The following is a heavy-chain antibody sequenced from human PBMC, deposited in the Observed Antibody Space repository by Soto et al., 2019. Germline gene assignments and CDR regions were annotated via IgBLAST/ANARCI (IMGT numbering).Heavy chain of an antibody. J-gene: IGHJ2*01. CDR3: ARVGVKRLNWYFDL. CDR1: GGSFSGYY. Sequence: QVQLQQWGAGLLKPSETLSLTCAVYGGSFSGYYWSWIRQPPGKGLEWMGEINHSGSTNYNPSLKIRVTISVDPSNPQYSLKLSSVTAADTAVYYCARVGVKRLNWYFDLWGRGTLVTVSS. V-gene: IGHV4-34*01. CDR2: INHSGST.